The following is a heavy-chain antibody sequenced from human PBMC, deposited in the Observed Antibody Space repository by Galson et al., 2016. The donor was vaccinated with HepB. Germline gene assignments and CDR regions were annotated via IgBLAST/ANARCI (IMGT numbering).Heavy chain of an antibody. Sequence: SLRLSCAASGFTFSSYAMHWVRQAPGKGLEWVADIWYAGSHEYYADSVKGRYTISRDNSKNTVYLQMNSLSAEDTAVYYCGKNSYSSAWYPDYWGQGTTVTVSS. D-gene: IGHD6-19*01. CDR1: GFTFSSYA. V-gene: IGHV3-33*06. CDR3: GKNSYSSAWYPDY. CDR2: IWYAGSHE. J-gene: IGHJ4*03.